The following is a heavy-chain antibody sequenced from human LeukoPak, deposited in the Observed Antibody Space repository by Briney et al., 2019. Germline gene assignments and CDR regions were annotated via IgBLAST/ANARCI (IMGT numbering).Heavy chain of an antibody. Sequence: SETLSLTCSVSGGSIISYYWSWIWQPAGKGLEWIGRIYTSGSTNYNPSLKSRVTISVDKSKNQFSLKLSSVTAADTAVYYCARGGYYYDSSGYPFDYWGQGTLVTVSS. J-gene: IGHJ4*02. V-gene: IGHV4-4*07. D-gene: IGHD3-22*01. CDR2: IYTSGST. CDR1: GGSIISYY. CDR3: ARGGYYYDSSGYPFDY.